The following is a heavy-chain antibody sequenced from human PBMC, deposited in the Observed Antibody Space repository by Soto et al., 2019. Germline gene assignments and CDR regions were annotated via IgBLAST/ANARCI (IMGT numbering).Heavy chain of an antibody. CDR1: GASISSGGYY. CDR3: ARDGRGRGIAVAGRFWYFDL. CDR2: TYYSGST. J-gene: IGHJ2*01. D-gene: IGHD6-19*01. V-gene: IGHV4-31*03. Sequence: QVQLQESGPGRVKPSQTLSLTCTLSGASISSGGYYWNWIRQHPGKGLEWIGYTYYSGSTYYNPSLKSRVTVSVDTSKNEFSRKLSSVTAADTAVYYCARDGRGRGIAVAGRFWYFDLWGRGTLVTVSS.